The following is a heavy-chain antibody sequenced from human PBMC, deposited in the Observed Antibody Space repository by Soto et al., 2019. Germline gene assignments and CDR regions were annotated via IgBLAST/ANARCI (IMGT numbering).Heavy chain of an antibody. Sequence: PSETLSLTCSVSGGSMNIGSHSWNWIRQSAGKGLEWIGFVYYSGTTYYNPSLKSRVTISVDLSKNRFSLRLSSVTTADTALYYCARTTAVPNTLRSRYFFDYWGQGTLVTVSS. J-gene: IGHJ4*02. CDR1: GGSMNIGSHS. V-gene: IGHV4-61*01. D-gene: IGHD4-17*01. CDR3: ARTTAVPNTLRSRYFFDY. CDR2: VYYSGTT.